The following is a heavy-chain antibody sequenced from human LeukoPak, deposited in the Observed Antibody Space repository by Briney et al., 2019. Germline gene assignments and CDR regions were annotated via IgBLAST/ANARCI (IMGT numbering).Heavy chain of an antibody. J-gene: IGHJ4*02. V-gene: IGHV3-15*01. CDR3: TTLGLVPLYYDLWSGYYPNFDY. CDR1: GFTFSNAW. D-gene: IGHD3-3*01. CDR2: IKSKTDGGTT. Sequence: GGSLRLSCAASGFTFSNAWMSWVRQAPGKGLEWVGRIKSKTDGGTTDYAAPVKGRFTISRDDSKNTLYLQMNSLKTEDTAVYYCTTLGLVPLYYDLWSGYYPNFDYWGQGTLVTVSS.